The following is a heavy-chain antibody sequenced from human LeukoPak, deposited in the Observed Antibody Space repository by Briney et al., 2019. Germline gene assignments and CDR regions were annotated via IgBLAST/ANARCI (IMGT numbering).Heavy chain of an antibody. V-gene: IGHV4-59*11. CDR2: VHYSGTT. D-gene: IGHD2-8*01. Sequence: PSETLSLTCTVSGGSISSHYWSWIRQPPGKGLEWIAYVHYSGTTNYNPYLKSRVTISLDTSKKQFSLTLSSVTAADTAEYYCARIIAADNGLDYWGQGTLVTVSS. CDR3: ARIIAADNGLDY. CDR1: GGSISSHY. J-gene: IGHJ4*02.